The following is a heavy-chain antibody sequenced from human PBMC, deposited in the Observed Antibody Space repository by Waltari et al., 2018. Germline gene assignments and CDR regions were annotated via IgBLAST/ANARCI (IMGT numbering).Heavy chain of an antibody. CDR3: ARGRLGAGAVYMDV. D-gene: IGHD3-16*01. J-gene: IGHJ6*03. CDR2: INHSGST. CDR1: GGSFSGYY. Sequence: QVQLQQWGAGLLKPSETLSLTCAVYGGSFSGYYWSWIRQPPGKGLEWIGEINHSGSTNYNPSLKSRVTISVDTSKNQFSLKLSSVTAADTAVYYCARGRLGAGAVYMDVWGKGTTVTVSS. V-gene: IGHV4-34*01.